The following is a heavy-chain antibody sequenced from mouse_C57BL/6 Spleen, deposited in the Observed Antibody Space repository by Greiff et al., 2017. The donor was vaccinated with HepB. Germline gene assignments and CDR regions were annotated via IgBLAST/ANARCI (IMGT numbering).Heavy chain of an antibody. CDR3: AVGLRRDYYAMDY. D-gene: IGHD2-2*01. CDR1: GFNIKDYY. Sequence: VQLQQSGAELVKPGASVKLSCTASGFNIKDYYMHWVKQRTEQGLEWIGRIDPEDGETKNAPKFQGKATITADTSSNTAYLQRSSLTSEDTAVYYCAVGLRRDYYAMDYWGQGTSVTVSS. J-gene: IGHJ4*01. V-gene: IGHV14-2*01. CDR2: IDPEDGET.